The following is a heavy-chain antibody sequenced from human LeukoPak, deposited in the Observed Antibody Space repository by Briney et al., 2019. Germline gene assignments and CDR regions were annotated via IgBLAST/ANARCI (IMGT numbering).Heavy chain of an antibody. CDR1: GGSISRSTYY. J-gene: IGHJ4*02. V-gene: IGHV3-7*03. Sequence: ETLSLTCTVSGGSISRSTYYWGWIRQPPGKGLEWVANIKQDGSEEYYVDSVKGRFTISRDNAKNSLYLQMNSLRAEDTAVYYCARGRQWLTKGYFDYWGQGTLVTVSS. CDR3: ARGRQWLTKGYFDY. CDR2: IKQDGSEE. D-gene: IGHD6-19*01.